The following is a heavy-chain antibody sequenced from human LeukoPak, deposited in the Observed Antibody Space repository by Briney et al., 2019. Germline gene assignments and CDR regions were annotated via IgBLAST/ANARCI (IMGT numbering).Heavy chain of an antibody. Sequence: TGGSLRLSCAASGFTFSSYSMNWVRQAPGKGLEWVSSISSSSSYIYYADSVKGRFTISRDNAKNSLYLQMNSLRAEDTAVYYCARDLKYSIQYCSSTSCPNWFDPWGQGTLVTVSS. CDR1: GFTFSSYS. V-gene: IGHV3-21*01. J-gene: IGHJ5*02. CDR2: ISSSSSYI. CDR3: ARDLKYSIQYCSSTSCPNWFDP. D-gene: IGHD2-2*01.